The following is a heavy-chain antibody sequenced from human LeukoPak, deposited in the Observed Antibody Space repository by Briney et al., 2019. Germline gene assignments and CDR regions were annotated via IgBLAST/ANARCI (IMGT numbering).Heavy chain of an antibody. D-gene: IGHD3-16*01. J-gene: IGHJ4*02. CDR1: GGSISSGSYY. V-gene: IGHV4-61*02. Sequence: SQTLSLTCTVSGGSISSGSYYWSWIRQPAGKGLEWIGRIYTSGSTNYNPSLKSRVTLSVGTSRNQFSLKLSSVTAADTAVYYCARSGLGPFDYWGQGTLVTVSS. CDR2: IYTSGST. CDR3: ARSGLGPFDY.